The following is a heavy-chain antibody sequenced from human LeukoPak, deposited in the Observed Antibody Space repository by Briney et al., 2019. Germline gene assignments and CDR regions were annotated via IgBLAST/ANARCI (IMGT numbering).Heavy chain of an antibody. CDR3: ARGREDYYYYDTDV. D-gene: IGHD1-26*01. V-gene: IGHV3-30*04. Sequence: GRSLRLSCAASGFTFSSYAMHWVRQAPGKGLEWVAVISYDGSNKYYADSVKGRFTISRDNSKNTLYLQMNSLRTEDTAVYYCARGREDYYYYDTDVWGQGTTVTVSS. CDR2: ISYDGSNK. J-gene: IGHJ6*02. CDR1: GFTFSSYA.